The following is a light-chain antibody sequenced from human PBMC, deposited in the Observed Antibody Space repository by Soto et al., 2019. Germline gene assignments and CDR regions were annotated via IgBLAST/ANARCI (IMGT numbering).Light chain of an antibody. CDR1: QGIRSR. CDR3: QQTDSFS. J-gene: IGKJ4*01. Sequence: DIQMAQSPSSASASVGDRVTITCRASQGIRSRLAWYQQKPGKAPNRLIYASSSFQSGVPSRFSGSGSGTDFTLTILSLQPEDVATYYCQQTDSFSFGGGTKVEIK. CDR2: ASS. V-gene: IGKV1D-12*01.